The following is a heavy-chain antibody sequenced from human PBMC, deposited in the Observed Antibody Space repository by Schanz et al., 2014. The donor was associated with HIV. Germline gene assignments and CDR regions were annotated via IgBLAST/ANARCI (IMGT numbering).Heavy chain of an antibody. CDR2: MSWNRRRI. CDR1: GFTLEDYA. Sequence: EVQLMESGGGLVQPGRSLRLSCAASGFTLEDYAMHWVRQVPGKGLEWVSGMSWNRRRIGYGDAVKGRFTISRDNAKSSVFLQMNSLRVEDTAIYYCATTWRTLYGELDYWGQGTLVSVSS. CDR3: ATTWRTLYGELDY. D-gene: IGHD2-21*01. J-gene: IGHJ4*02. V-gene: IGHV3-9*01.